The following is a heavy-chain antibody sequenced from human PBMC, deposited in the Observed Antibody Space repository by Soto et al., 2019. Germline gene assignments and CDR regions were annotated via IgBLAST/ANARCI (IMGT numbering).Heavy chain of an antibody. D-gene: IGHD3-22*01. CDR2: IIPIFGTA. Sequence: SVKVSCKASGGTFSSYAISWVRQAPGQGLEWMGGIIPIFGTANYAQKFQGRVTITADKSTSTAYMELSSLRSEDTAVYYCARDLSNHYYDSSGFDYWGQGXLVTVSS. J-gene: IGHJ4*02. CDR1: GGTFSSYA. CDR3: ARDLSNHYYDSSGFDY. V-gene: IGHV1-69*06.